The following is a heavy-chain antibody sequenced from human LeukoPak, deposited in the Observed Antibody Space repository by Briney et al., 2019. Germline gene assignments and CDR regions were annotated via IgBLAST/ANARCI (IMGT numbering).Heavy chain of an antibody. CDR2: MNPNSGNT. J-gene: IGHJ5*02. CDR3: ARGAYDFWSGYYTWFDP. D-gene: IGHD3-3*01. CDR1: GGTFSSYA. V-gene: IGHV1-8*02. Sequence: ASVKVSCKASGGTFSSYAISWVRQATGQGLEWMGWMNPNSGNTGYAQKFQGRVTMTRNTSISTAYMELSSLRSEDTAVYYCARGAYDFWSGYYTWFDPWGQGTLVTVSS.